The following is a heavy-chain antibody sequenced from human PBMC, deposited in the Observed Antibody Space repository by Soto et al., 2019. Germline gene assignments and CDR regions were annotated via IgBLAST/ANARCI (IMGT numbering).Heavy chain of an antibody. D-gene: IGHD5-12*01. V-gene: IGHV1-18*01. J-gene: IGHJ4*02. Sequence: ASVKVSCKASGYTFTSYCISWVRQAPGQGLEWMGWISAYNGNTNYAQKLQGRVTMTTDTSTSTAYMELRSLRSDDTAVYYCARDGLGLPVYYFDYWGQGTLVXVSS. CDR3: ARDGLGLPVYYFDY. CDR2: ISAYNGNT. CDR1: GYTFTSYC.